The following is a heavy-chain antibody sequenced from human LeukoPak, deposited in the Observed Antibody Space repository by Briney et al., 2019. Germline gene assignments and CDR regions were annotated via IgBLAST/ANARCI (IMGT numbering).Heavy chain of an antibody. D-gene: IGHD2-2*01. J-gene: IGHJ4*02. CDR2: IKQDGGEK. Sequence: PGGSLRLSCAASRFTFSNYWMSWVRQAPGKGLEWVANIKQDGGEKYYVDSVKGRFTISRDNAKKSLYLQMNSLRAEDTAVYYCARDQRYCSSSSCPWEPFDYWGQGTLVTVSS. CDR3: ARDQRYCSSSSCPWEPFDY. CDR1: RFTFSNYW. V-gene: IGHV3-7*05.